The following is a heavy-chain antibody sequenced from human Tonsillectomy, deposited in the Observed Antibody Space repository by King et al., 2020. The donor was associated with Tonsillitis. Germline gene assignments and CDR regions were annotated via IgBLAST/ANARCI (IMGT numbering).Heavy chain of an antibody. J-gene: IGHJ6*02. CDR2: IRYDGSNK. CDR1: GFTFSSSG. V-gene: IGHV3-30*02. D-gene: IGHD1-26*01. Sequence: VPLVASGGGVVQPGGSLSLSWAASGFTFSSSGLHWVRPAPGPGLAWVAVIRYDGSNKYSADSVKGRFTISRDKSKHTLYLQMNSLRAEDTAVYYCAKGTIVGARYGMDVWGQGTTVTVSS. CDR3: AKGTIVGARYGMDV.